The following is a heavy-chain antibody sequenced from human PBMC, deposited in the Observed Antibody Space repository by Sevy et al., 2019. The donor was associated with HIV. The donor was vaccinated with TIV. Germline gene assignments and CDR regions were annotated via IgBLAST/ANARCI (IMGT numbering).Heavy chain of an antibody. V-gene: IGHV4-39*01. J-gene: IGHJ4*02. D-gene: IGHD3-16*02. CDR3: ARQGITFGGVIVMGHSPLDY. CDR1: GGSISSSSYY. Sequence: SETLSLTCTVSGGSISSSSYYWGWIRQPPGKGLEWIGSIYYSGSTYYNPSLKSRVTISVDTSKNQFSLKLSSVTAADTAVYYCARQGITFGGVIVMGHSPLDYWGQGTLVTVSS. CDR2: IYYSGST.